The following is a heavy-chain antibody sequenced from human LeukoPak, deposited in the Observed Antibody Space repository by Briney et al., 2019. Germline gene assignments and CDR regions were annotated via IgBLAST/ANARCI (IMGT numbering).Heavy chain of an antibody. CDR2: IYSGGST. CDR1: GFTVSSNY. D-gene: IGHD6-19*01. V-gene: IGHV3-66*02. Sequence: PGGSLRLSCAASGFTVSSNYMSWVRQAPGKGLEWVSVIYSGGSTYYADSVKGRFTISRDNSKNTLHLQMNSLRAEDTAVYYCAKDWKRIAVAGRGLYFDYWGQGTLVTVSS. CDR3: AKDWKRIAVAGRGLYFDY. J-gene: IGHJ4*02.